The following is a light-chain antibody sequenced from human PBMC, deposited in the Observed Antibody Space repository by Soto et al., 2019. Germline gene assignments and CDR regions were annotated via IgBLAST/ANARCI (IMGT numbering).Light chain of an antibody. J-gene: IGKJ3*01. CDR1: QGIRNS. CDR3: QKYNSVPPT. Sequence: DIQMTQSPSSLSASVGDRVTITCRASQGIRNSLAWYQQKPGKDPKLLIYAASTLLSGVPSRFSGSGSETDFTLTISSLQPEDVATYYCQKYNSVPPTFGPGTKVDMK. CDR2: AAS. V-gene: IGKV1-27*01.